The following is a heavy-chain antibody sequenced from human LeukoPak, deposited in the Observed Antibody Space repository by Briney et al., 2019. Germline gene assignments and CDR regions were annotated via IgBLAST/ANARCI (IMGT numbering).Heavy chain of an antibody. CDR2: INSDGSST. CDR1: GFTFSSYC. CDR3: ARSAVAGRVSYFDY. D-gene: IGHD6-19*01. J-gene: IGHJ4*02. Sequence: PGGSLRLSCAASGFTFSSYCMHWVRQAPGKGLVWVSRINSDGSSTTYADSVKGRFTISRDNAKNTLYLQMNSLRAEDTAVYYCARSAVAGRVSYFDYWGQGTLVTVSS. V-gene: IGHV3-74*01.